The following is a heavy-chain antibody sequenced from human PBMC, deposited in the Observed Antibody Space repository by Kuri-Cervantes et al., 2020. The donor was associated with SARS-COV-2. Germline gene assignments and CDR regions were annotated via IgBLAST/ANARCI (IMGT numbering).Heavy chain of an antibody. CDR3: ATDKPSYGGNGYLQL. CDR2: IYYNGVT. Sequence: LRLSCSVSGCSIRSGAYYCHWIRHRPGKGLEWIGNIYYNGVTYYNPSLKSRVTISVDTSKNQSSLKLSSMTAADTAVYYCATDKPSYGGNGYLQLWGQGTLVTVSS. D-gene: IGHD4-23*01. CDR1: GCSIRSGAYY. V-gene: IGHV4-31*03. J-gene: IGHJ1*01.